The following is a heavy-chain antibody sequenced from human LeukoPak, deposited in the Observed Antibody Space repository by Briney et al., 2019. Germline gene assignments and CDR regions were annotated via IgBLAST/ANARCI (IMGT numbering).Heavy chain of an antibody. D-gene: IGHD3-22*01. J-gene: IGHJ3*02. CDR2: IRSKTDGGTT. Sequence: GGSLRLSCAASGFSFRNDWMSWVRQAPGKGLEWVGRIRSKTDGGTTDYAAPVKGRFTISRDDSKDTVYLQMNSLKTEDTAVYFCTKLNDRAASDMWGLGTMVTVSS. CDR3: TKLNDRAASDM. V-gene: IGHV3-15*01. CDR1: GFSFRNDW.